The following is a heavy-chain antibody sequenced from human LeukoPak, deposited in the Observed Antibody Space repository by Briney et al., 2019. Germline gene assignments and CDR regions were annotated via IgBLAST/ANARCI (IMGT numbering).Heavy chain of an antibody. CDR2: IYYCGST. CDR3: ARDCFGSSGYYYYYYMDV. V-gene: IGHV4-39*07. CDR1: GGSISSSSYY. J-gene: IGHJ6*03. Sequence: KSSETLSLTCTVSGGSISSSSYYWGWIRQPPGKGLEWIGSIYYCGSTYYNPSLKSRVTISVDTSKNQFFLKLSSVTAADTAVYYCARDCFGSSGYYYYYYMDVWGKGTTVTVSS. D-gene: IGHD3-22*01.